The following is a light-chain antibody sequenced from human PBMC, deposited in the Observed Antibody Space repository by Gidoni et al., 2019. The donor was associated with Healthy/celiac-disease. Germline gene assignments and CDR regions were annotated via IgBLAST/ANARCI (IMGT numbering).Light chain of an antibody. CDR1: QSVSSST. V-gene: IGKV3-20*01. CDR3: QQYGSSPSRT. Sequence: EIVLTQSPGILSLSPGEGATLSCRASQSVSSSTLAWYQQKPGLAPRRLIYGASSRTTGKQDMFSASVSVQDFTLAISNLEPEDFSVYYCQQYGSSPSRTFGQGTRLEIK. CDR2: GAS. J-gene: IGKJ5*01.